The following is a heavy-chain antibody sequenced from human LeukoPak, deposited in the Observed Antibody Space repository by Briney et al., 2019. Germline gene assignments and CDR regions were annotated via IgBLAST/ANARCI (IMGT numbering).Heavy chain of an antibody. CDR1: GFTFSSYA. D-gene: IGHD3-22*01. V-gene: IGHV3-64D*09. CDR3: VKMGTYYYDSSGSNY. Sequence: GGSLRLSCSASGFTFSSYAMHWVRQAPGKGLEYVSAINSNGGTTYYSDSVKGRFTISRDNSKNTLYLQMSSLRAEDTAVYYCVKMGTYYYDSSGSNYWGQGTLVTVSA. J-gene: IGHJ4*02. CDR2: INSNGGTT.